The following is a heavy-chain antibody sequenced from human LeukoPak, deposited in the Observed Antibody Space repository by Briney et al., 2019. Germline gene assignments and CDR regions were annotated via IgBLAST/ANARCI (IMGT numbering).Heavy chain of an antibody. CDR1: GYTFTSYD. V-gene: IGHV1-8*01. Sequence: ASVKVSCKASGYTFTSYDINWVRQATGQGLEWMGWMNPNSGNTGYAQKFQGRVTMTRNTSISTAYMELSSLRSKDTAVYYCARDYSSSWLDYGMDVWGQGTTVTVSS. J-gene: IGHJ6*02. D-gene: IGHD6-13*01. CDR3: ARDYSSSWLDYGMDV. CDR2: MNPNSGNT.